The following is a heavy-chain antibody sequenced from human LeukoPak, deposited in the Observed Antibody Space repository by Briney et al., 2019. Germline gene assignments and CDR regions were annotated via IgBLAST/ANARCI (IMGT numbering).Heavy chain of an antibody. J-gene: IGHJ4*02. D-gene: IGHD1-26*01. V-gene: IGHV4-39*02. Sequence: PSETLSLTCTVSGGSISSSSYYWGWIRQPPGKGLEWIGSIYYSGSTYYNPSLKSRVTISVDTSKNQFSLKLSSVTAADTAVYYCAREGLGLSGSYHLDYWGQGTLVTVSS. CDR1: GGSISSSSYY. CDR3: AREGLGLSGSYHLDY. CDR2: IYYSGST.